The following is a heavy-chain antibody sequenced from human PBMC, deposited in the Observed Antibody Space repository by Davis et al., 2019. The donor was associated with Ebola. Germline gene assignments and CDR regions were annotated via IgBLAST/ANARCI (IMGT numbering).Heavy chain of an antibody. J-gene: IGHJ6*02. CDR3: AEIYWVRYGMDV. Sequence: GESLKISCAASGFTFSSYSMNWVRQAPGKGLEWVSSISSSSSYIYYADSVKGRFTISRDNSQNTLSLQMNSLRAEDTAVYYCAEIYWVRYGMDVWGQGTTVTVSS. D-gene: IGHD2-8*02. CDR2: ISSSSSYI. CDR1: GFTFSSYS. V-gene: IGHV3-21*01.